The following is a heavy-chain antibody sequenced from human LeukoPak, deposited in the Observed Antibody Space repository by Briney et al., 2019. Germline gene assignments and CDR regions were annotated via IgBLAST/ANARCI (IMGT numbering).Heavy chain of an antibody. J-gene: IGHJ4*02. V-gene: IGHV3-23*01. Sequence: PGGSLRLSCAASGFTFSSYAMSWVRQAPGKGLEWVSAISGSGGSTYYADSVKGRFTISRDNSKNTLYLQMNSLRAEDTAVYYCAKRGTVAGAVTGSNFDYWGQGTLVTVSS. CDR3: AKRGTVAGAVTGSNFDY. CDR2: ISGSGGST. CDR1: GFTFSSYA. D-gene: IGHD6-19*01.